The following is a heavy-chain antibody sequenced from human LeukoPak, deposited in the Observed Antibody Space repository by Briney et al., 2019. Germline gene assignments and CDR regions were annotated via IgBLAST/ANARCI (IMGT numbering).Heavy chain of an antibody. V-gene: IGHV4-34*01. J-gene: IGHJ6*03. CDR2: INHSGST. Sequence: SETLSLTCAVYGGSFSGYYWSWIRQPPGKGLEWIGEINHSGSTNYNPSLKSRVTISVDTSKNQFSLKLSSVTAADTAVYYCARGEYSGSSAFYYYYYMDAWGKGTTVTVSS. D-gene: IGHD6-6*01. CDR1: GGSFSGYY. CDR3: ARGEYSGSSAFYYYYYMDA.